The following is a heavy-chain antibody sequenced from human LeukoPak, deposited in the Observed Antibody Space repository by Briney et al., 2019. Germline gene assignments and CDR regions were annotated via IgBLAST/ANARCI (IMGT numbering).Heavy chain of an antibody. D-gene: IGHD3-10*01. Sequence: GGSLRLSCAASGFTVNDNYMIWARHAPGKGLEWVSIIHSHGATNYADSVKGRFTISRDNSKNTLYLQMNSLRAEDTAVYHCASTSIIRGFDHDQYYWGQGTLVTVSS. CDR2: IHSHGAT. J-gene: IGHJ4*02. CDR3: ASTSIIRGFDHDQYY. CDR1: GFTVNDNY. V-gene: IGHV3-53*01.